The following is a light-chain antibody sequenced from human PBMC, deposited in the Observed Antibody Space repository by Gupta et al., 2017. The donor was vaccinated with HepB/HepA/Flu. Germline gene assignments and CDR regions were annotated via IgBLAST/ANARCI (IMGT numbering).Light chain of an antibody. CDR1: SSDVGDYKY. CDR2: DVS. Sequence: QSALTQPASVSGSPGQSITIYCTGASSDVGDYKYVSWYQHHPGKAPKLMIYDVSNRPSGVSNRFSGSKFGNTASLTISGLQAEDEADYYCSSYISTRIPFVFGTGTKVTVL. V-gene: IGLV2-14*03. J-gene: IGLJ1*01. CDR3: SSYISTRIPFV.